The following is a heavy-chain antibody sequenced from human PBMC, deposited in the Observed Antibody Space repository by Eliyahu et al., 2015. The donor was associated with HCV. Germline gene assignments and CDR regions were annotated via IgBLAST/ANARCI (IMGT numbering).Heavy chain of an antibody. J-gene: IGHJ5*02. V-gene: IGHV4-59*01. CDR3: ARAYCSGANCSPYKWFDL. D-gene: IGHD2-15*01. CDR2: VYSSGST. Sequence: QVQLQESGPRLVNPPEILFLTCNVSGASMTNYYWSWIRQSPGKGLEWIGYVYSSGSTNYSPSLEGRVTIFIDTSKNQFSLRLSPVTAADTAVYYCARAYCSGANCSPYKWFDLWGQGTLVTVSS. CDR1: GASMTNYY.